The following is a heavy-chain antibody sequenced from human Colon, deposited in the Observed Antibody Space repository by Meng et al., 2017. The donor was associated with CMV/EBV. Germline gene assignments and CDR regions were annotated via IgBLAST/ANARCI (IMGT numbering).Heavy chain of an antibody. V-gene: IGHV3-30*03. J-gene: IGHJ4*02. CDR3: VRAGYGGFIKDAFDL. D-gene: IGHD1-26*01. CDR2: ISYDGSKT. CDR1: GIIVSNYK. Sequence: SGIIVSNYKMHWVRQAPGKGLEWVAVISYDGSKTYHGDSVKGRFTISRDNSKNSLYLQMDSLRPADTGVYYCVRAGYGGFIKDAFDLWGQGALVTVSS.